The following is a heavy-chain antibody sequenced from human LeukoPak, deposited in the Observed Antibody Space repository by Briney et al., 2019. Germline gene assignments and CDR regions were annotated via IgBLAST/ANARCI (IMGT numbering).Heavy chain of an antibody. D-gene: IGHD2-2*01. CDR3: ARVIQLPNEYFQH. J-gene: IGHJ1*01. V-gene: IGHV1-69*13. CDR2: IIPIFGTA. CDR1: GGTFSSYA. Sequence: SVNVSCKASGGTFSSYAISWVRQAPGQGLEWMGGIIPIFGTANYAQKFQGRVTITADESTSTAYMELSSLRSEDTAVYYCARVIQLPNEYFQHWGQGTLVTVSS.